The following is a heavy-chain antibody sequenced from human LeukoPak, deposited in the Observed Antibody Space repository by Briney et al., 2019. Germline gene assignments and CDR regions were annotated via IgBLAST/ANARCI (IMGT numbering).Heavy chain of an antibody. CDR3: ARSVEGYCSGGSCYSYYHYMDV. CDR1: GGSISSGSSY. CDR2: IYTGGST. D-gene: IGHD2-15*01. V-gene: IGHV4-61*09. J-gene: IGHJ6*03. Sequence: PSETLSLTCTVSGGSISSGSSYWSWIRQPAGKGLEWIGHIYTGGSTNYNPSLKSRVTISVDTSKNQFSLKLSSVTAADTAVYYCARSVEGYCSGGSCYSYYHYMDVWGKGTTVTVSS.